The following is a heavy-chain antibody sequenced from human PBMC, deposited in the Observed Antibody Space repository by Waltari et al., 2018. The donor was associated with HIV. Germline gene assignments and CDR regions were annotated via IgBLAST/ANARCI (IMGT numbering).Heavy chain of an antibody. CDR1: GSTFSVYA. CDR3: TTNDTWFDN. J-gene: IGHJ4*02. V-gene: IGHV3-49*04. CDR2: IRGKALGWTI. Sequence: QLVESGGGLVQPGRSRRLSCKGPGSTFSVYALNWVRQAPGKGLGWVGFIRGKALGWTIEYAESAQDRFIISRDDSKTIAYLHMDNLKTEDTALYYCTTNDTWFDNWGPGTLVTVS.